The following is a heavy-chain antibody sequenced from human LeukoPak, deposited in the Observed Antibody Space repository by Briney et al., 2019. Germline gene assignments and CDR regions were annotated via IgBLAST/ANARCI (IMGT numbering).Heavy chain of an antibody. D-gene: IGHD4-17*01. CDR3: ARGRKTTPYWYLDL. J-gene: IGHJ2*01. CDR2: INHSGST. Sequence: SEILSLTYAAYGGFFSGYSWTWRHKPPRKGLDRVWEINHSGSTNYNPSLKSPVTISVDTSNNHSSLKLTSVTAADTSVYYCARGRKTTPYWYLDLWDRGTLVTVSA. V-gene: IGHV4-34*01. CDR1: GGFFSGYS.